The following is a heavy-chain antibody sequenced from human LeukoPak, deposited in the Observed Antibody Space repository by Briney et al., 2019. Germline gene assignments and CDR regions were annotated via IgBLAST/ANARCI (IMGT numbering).Heavy chain of an antibody. CDR2: IKQDGSEK. V-gene: IGHV3-7*01. J-gene: IGHJ4*02. Sequence: GGSLRLSCAASGFMFSGYCMTWVRQAPGKGLQWVANIKQDGSEKYYVDSVKGRFTISRDNAKKSLYLQMNSLRAEDTAVYYCARSYSYWGQGTLVTVSS. CDR3: ARSYSY. CDR1: GFMFSGYC. D-gene: IGHD1-1*01.